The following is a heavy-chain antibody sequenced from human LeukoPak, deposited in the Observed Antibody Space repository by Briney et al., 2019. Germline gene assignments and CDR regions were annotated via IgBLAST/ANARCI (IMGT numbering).Heavy chain of an antibody. CDR2: MNPNSVNT. CDR3: ARDLSVGSGSKSPSYYYYYYMDV. Sequence: ASVKVSCKASGYTFTSYDINWVRQATGQGLEWMGWMNPNSVNTGYAQKFQGRVTMTRNTSISTAYMELSSLRSEDTAVYYCARDLSVGSGSKSPSYYYYYYMDVWGKGTTVTISS. CDR1: GYTFTSYD. D-gene: IGHD3-10*01. J-gene: IGHJ6*03. V-gene: IGHV1-8*01.